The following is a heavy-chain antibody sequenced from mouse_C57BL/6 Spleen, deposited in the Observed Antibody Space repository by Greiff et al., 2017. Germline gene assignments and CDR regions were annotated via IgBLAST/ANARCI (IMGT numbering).Heavy chain of an antibody. V-gene: IGHV1-5*01. D-gene: IGHD1-1*01. CDR1: GYTFTSYW. CDR2: IYPGSSDT. J-gene: IGHJ2*01. Sequence: VHVKQSGTVLARPGASVKMSCKTSGYTFTSYWMHWVKQRPGQGLEWIGAIYPGSSDTSYNQKFKGKAKLTAVTSASTAYMELSSLTNEDSAVYYCTLYYYGSRGFDYWGQGTTLTVSS. CDR3: TLYYYGSRGFDY.